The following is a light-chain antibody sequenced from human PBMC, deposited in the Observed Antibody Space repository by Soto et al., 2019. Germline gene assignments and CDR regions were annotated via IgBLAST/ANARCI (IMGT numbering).Light chain of an antibody. V-gene: IGKV3-20*01. CDR3: QQYSTSPWT. CDR2: WAS. CDR1: QSVSSNY. J-gene: IGKJ1*01. Sequence: EIVLTQSPGTLSLSPGERATLSCRASQSVSSNYLAWYQQKPGQPPRVLIYWASTRESGVPDRFTGSGSGSDFTLTISNLQAEDVAVYYCQQYSTSPWTFGQGTKVEIK.